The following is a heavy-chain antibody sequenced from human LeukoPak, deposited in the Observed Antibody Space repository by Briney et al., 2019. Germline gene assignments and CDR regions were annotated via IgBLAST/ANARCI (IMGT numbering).Heavy chain of an antibody. D-gene: IGHD4-17*01. CDR2: LYGGGNT. CDR3: ARQRGTTVTTYQVN. CDR1: GFTVSSDF. V-gene: IGHV3-66*04. Sequence: GGSLRLSCAGSGFTVSSDFMIWVRQAPGRGLEWVSILYGGGNTYYGGSVKDRFTISRDNSKNTPYLQMNSLRAEDTAVYYCARQRGTTVTTYQVNWGQGTLVTVSS. J-gene: IGHJ4*02.